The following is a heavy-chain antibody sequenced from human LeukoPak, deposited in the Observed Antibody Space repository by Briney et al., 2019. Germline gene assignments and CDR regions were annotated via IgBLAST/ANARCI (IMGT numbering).Heavy chain of an antibody. CDR2: INHSGST. Sequence: SETLSLTCAVYGGSFSGYYWSWIRQPPGKGLEWIGEINHSGSTNYNPSLKSRVTISVDTSKNQFSLKLSSVTAADTAVYYCARVVDWGYSYGYGYYFDYWGQGTLVTVSS. CDR1: GGSFSGYY. CDR3: ARVVDWGYSYGYGYYFDY. J-gene: IGHJ4*02. V-gene: IGHV4-34*01. D-gene: IGHD5-18*01.